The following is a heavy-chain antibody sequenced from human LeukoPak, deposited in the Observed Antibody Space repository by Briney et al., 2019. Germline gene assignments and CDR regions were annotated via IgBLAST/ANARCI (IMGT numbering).Heavy chain of an antibody. CDR1: GFTVSSNY. V-gene: IGHV3-53*01. J-gene: IGHJ3*02. CDR3: AREDLQDAFDI. CDR2: IYSGGST. D-gene: IGHD4-11*01. Sequence: GGSLRLSCAASGFTVSSNYMSWVRQAPGKGLEWVSVIYSGGSTYYADSVKGRFTISRDNSKNTLYLQMNSLRAEDTAVYYCAREDLQDAFDIWGQGTMVTVFS.